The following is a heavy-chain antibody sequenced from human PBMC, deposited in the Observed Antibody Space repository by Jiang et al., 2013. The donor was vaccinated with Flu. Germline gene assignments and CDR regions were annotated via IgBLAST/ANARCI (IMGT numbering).Heavy chain of an antibody. CDR2: INPSGGST. V-gene: IGHV1-46*03. J-gene: IGHJ4*02. CDR3: ARGYGDFDY. D-gene: IGHD1-14*01. Sequence: HWVRQAPGQGLEWMGIINPSGGSTNYAQKFQGRVTMTRDTSTSTVYMELSSLRSEDTAVYYCARGYGDFDYWGQGTLVTVSS.